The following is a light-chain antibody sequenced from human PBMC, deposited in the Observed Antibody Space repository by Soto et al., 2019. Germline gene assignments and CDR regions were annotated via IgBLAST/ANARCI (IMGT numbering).Light chain of an antibody. CDR3: QHYNSYSEA. Sequence: DIQMTQSPSALSGSVGDRVTITCRASQTISSWLAWYQQKPGKAPKHLIYKASTLKSGVPSRFSGRGSGTEFTLTISSLQPDDFATYYCQHYNSYSEAFGQGTKVDIK. J-gene: IGKJ1*01. CDR2: KAS. CDR1: QTISSW. V-gene: IGKV1-5*03.